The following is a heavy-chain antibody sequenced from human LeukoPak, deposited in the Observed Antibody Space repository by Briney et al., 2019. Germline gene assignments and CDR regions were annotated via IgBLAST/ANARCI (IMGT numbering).Heavy chain of an antibody. V-gene: IGHV4-59*01. CDR2: MFYSGST. J-gene: IGHJ4*02. D-gene: IGHD2-2*01. CDR3: ARLDASWGFIDY. CDR1: GGSISTYY. Sequence: SETLSLTCTVSGGSISTYYWNWIRQPPGKGLEWIGYMFYSGSTNCNPSLKSRVTILVDTSKNRFSLKLSSVTAADTAVYYCARLDASWGFIDYWGQGTLVTVSS.